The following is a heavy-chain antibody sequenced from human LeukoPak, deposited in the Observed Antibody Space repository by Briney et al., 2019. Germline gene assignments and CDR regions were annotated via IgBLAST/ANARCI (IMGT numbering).Heavy chain of an antibody. CDR1: GGSVSSGDYY. D-gene: IGHD3-10*01. Sequence: SQTLSLTCTVSGGSVSSGDYYWSWIRQPPGKGLEWMGYIYYSGSTYYNPSLKSRVTISVDTSKNQFSLKLSSVTAADTAVYYCARAAYYYGSGSYSPFDYWGQGTLVTVSS. J-gene: IGHJ4*02. V-gene: IGHV4-30-4*01. CDR2: IYYSGST. CDR3: ARAAYYYGSGSYSPFDY.